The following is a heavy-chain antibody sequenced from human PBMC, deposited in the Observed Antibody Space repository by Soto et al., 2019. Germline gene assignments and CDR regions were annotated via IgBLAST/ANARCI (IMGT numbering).Heavy chain of an antibody. CDR1: GFTFSSYS. D-gene: IGHD2-15*01. CDR3: ANWGYCSGGSCYPERVHHLVSIFDP. J-gene: IGHJ5*02. CDR2: ISGSGGST. Sequence: PGGSLRLSCAASGFTFSSYSMNWVRQAPGEGLEWVSYISGSGGSTYYADSVKGRFTISRDNSKNTLYLQMNSLRAEDTAVYYCANWGYCSGGSCYPERVHHLVSIFDPWGQGTLVTVSS. V-gene: IGHV3-23*01.